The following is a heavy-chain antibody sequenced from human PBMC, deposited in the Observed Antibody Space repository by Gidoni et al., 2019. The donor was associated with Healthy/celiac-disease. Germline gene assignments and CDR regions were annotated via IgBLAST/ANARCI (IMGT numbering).Heavy chain of an antibody. Sequence: VKPSEPLSLTCTVSACSLSSYYWSWIRQPPWKGLEWIGYIYYSGSTNYNHSLKRRVTRSVDTSKNQFSLKLSSVTAADTAVYYCARSEGYDYGMDGWGQGTTVNVS. CDR3: ARSEGYDYGMDG. V-gene: IGHV4-59*01. CDR2: IYYSGST. CDR1: ACSLSSYY. J-gene: IGHJ6*02.